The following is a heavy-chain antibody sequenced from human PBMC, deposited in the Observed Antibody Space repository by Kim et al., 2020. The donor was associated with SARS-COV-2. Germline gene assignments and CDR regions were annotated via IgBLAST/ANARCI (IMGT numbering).Heavy chain of an antibody. J-gene: IGHJ4*02. Sequence: SVKGRFTISRDNAKNSRYLQMNSLRAEDTAVYYCARDGASIVGATTLFDYWGQGTLVTVSS. CDR3: ARDGASIVGATTLFDY. V-gene: IGHV3-21*01. D-gene: IGHD1-26*01.